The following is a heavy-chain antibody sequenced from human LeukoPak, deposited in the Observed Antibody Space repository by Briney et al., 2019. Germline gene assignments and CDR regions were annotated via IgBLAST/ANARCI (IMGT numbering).Heavy chain of an antibody. J-gene: IGHJ4*02. D-gene: IGHD2-2*01. CDR3: ARQRYCSSTRCYRHFDY. V-gene: IGHV4-59*08. CDR1: GGSISSYY. CDR2: IYYSGST. Sequence: SETLSLTCTVSGGSISSYYWSWIRQPPGKGLEWVGYIYYSGSTNYNPSLKSRGTISVDTSKNQFSLKLSSVTAADTAVYYSARQRYCSSTRCYRHFDYWGQGTLVTVSS.